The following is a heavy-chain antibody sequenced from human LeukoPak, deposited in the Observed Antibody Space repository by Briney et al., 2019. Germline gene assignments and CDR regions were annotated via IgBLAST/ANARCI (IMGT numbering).Heavy chain of an antibody. CDR2: ISSSSSYI. V-gene: IGHV3-21*01. Sequence: TGGSLRLSCAASGFTFSSYSMNWVRQAPGKGLEWVSSISSSSSYIYYADSVKGRFTISRDNAKNSLYLQMNSLRAEDTAVYYCARDGVGYCSSTSCYAQYFQHWGQGTLVTVSS. CDR3: ARDGVGYCSSTSCYAQYFQH. D-gene: IGHD2-2*03. J-gene: IGHJ1*01. CDR1: GFTFSSYS.